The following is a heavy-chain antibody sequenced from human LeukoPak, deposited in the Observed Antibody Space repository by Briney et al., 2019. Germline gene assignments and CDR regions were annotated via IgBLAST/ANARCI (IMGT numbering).Heavy chain of an antibody. Sequence: GGSLRLSCAASGFTFSSYWMHWVRQAPGKGLEWVTFIRYDGSNTYYADSVKGRFTISRDNSKNTLYLQMNSLRPEDTAVYYCAKNGVEWPYYYYYYMDVWGKGTTVTISS. CDR3: AKNGVEWPYYYYYYMDV. V-gene: IGHV3-30*02. CDR2: IRYDGSNT. D-gene: IGHD2-8*01. J-gene: IGHJ6*03. CDR1: GFTFSSYW.